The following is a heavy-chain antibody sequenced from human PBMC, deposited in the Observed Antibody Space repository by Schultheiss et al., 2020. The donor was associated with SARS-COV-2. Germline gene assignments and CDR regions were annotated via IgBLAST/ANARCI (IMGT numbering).Heavy chain of an antibody. V-gene: IGHV4-61*10. D-gene: IGHD3-10*01. CDR2: IYYSGST. CDR1: GGSISSGYY. CDR3: ARAWRVMVRGAHIKSFDY. J-gene: IGHJ4*02. Sequence: SETLSLTCTVSGGSISSGYYWGWIRQPAGKGLEWIGYIYYSGSTYYNPSLKSRVTISVDTSKNQFSLKLSSVTAADTAVYYCARAWRVMVRGAHIKSFDYWGQGTLVTVSS.